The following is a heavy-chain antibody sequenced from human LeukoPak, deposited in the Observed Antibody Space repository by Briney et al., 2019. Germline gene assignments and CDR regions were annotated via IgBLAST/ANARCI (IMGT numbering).Heavy chain of an antibody. Sequence: GGSLRLSCAASGFTFSSYGMSWVRQAPGKGLEWVSSISSSRSYIYYADSVKGRFTISRDNAKNSLYLQMNSLRAEDTAVYYCAKGHAAVVVVAATFAFDIWGQGTMVTVSS. CDR3: AKGHAAVVVVAATFAFDI. CDR2: ISSSRSYI. D-gene: IGHD2-15*01. J-gene: IGHJ3*02. CDR1: GFTFSSYG. V-gene: IGHV3-21*01.